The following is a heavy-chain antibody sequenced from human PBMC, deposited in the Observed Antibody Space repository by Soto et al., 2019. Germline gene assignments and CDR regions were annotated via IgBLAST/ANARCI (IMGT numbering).Heavy chain of an antibody. CDR1: GFTFSSYA. D-gene: IGHD3-9*01. CDR2: ISGSGGST. J-gene: IGHJ4*02. V-gene: IGHV3-23*01. Sequence: GGSLRLSCAASGFTFSSYAMSWVRQAPGKGLEWVSAISGSGGSTYYADSVKGRFTISRDNSKNTLYLQMNSLRAEDTAVYYCAKDTHYDILTGYNRHFDYWGQGTLVTVSS. CDR3: AKDTHYDILTGYNRHFDY.